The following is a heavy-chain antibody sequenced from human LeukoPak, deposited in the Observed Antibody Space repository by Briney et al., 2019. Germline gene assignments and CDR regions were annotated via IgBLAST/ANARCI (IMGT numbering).Heavy chain of an antibody. V-gene: IGHV4-34*01. CDR1: GGSFSGYY. D-gene: IGHD3-22*01. CDR2: INHSGST. CDR3: ASQSIYYDSSGSTIDY. Sequence: SETLSLTCAVYGGSFSGYYWSWIRQPPGKGLEWIGEINHSGSTNYNPSLKSRVTISVDTSKNQFSLKLSSVTAADTAVYYCASQSIYYDSSGSTIDYRGQGTLVTVSS. J-gene: IGHJ4*02.